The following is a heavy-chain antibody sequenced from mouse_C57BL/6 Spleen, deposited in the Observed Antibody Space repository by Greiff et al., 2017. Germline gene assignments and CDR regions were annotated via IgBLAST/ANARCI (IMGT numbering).Heavy chain of an antibody. J-gene: IGHJ4*01. Sequence: VQLPQSGAELVRPGTSVKVSCQASGYAFTNSLIEWVKQRPGQGLERIGVINPGSGGTNYNEKFKGKAPLTADKSSSTAYMQLSSLTSEDSAVYFCARGSSYPYYYAMDYWGQGTSVTVSS. CDR3: ARGSSYPYYYAMDY. CDR1: GYAFTNSL. D-gene: IGHD1-1*01. V-gene: IGHV1-54*01. CDR2: INPGSGGT.